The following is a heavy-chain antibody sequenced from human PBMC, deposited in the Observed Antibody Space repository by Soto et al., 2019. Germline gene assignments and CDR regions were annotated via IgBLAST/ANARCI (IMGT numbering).Heavy chain of an antibody. D-gene: IGHD2-15*01. V-gene: IGHV4-59*01. J-gene: IGHJ4*02. CDR2: IYYSGSA. Sequence: SETLSLTCTVSGGSISSYYCSWIRQPPGKGLEWIGYIYYSGSANYNPSLKSRVTISVDTSKNQFSLKLSSVTAADTAVYYCARGGAATLSDYWGQGTLVTVSS. CDR1: GGSISSYY. CDR3: ARGGAATLSDY.